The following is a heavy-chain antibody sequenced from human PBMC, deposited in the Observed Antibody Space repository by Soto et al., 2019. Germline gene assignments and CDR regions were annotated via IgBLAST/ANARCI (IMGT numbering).Heavy chain of an antibody. J-gene: IGHJ4*02. CDR2: IGSSSSYI. CDR1: GFPFSDYY. V-gene: IGHV3-11*03. D-gene: IGHD3-22*01. CDR3: ARRRPIGYYNY. Sequence: PGGSLRLSCAASGFPFSDYYMSWIRQAPGKGLEWVSSIGSSSSYINYADSVKGRFTISRDNAKNSLYLQMNSLRAEDTAVYYCARRRPIGYYNYWGQGTLVTASA.